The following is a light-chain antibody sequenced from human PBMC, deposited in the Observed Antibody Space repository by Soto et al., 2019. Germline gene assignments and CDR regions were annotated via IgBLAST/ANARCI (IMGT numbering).Light chain of an antibody. CDR2: AAS. CDR1: QTISNY. V-gene: IGKV1-39*01. CDR3: QQFDNYPAIT. J-gene: IGKJ4*01. Sequence: DIQMTQSPSSLSASVGDRVTITCRASQTISNYLNWYQQQPGKAPKLLIYAASSLQSGVPSRFSGSGSGTDFTLTISSLQPEDFATYYCQQFDNYPAITFGGGTKVDIK.